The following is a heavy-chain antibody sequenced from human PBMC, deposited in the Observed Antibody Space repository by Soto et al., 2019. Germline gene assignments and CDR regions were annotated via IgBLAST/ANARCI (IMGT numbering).Heavy chain of an antibody. CDR2: ISYDGSNK. Sequence: GSLRLSCAASGFSFSSYGMQWVRQAPGKGLEWVAVISYDGSNKYYADSVKDRFTISRDNSRNTVFLQMNGLRAEDTAVYYCARLAPYGSGSYSFRYNWFDPWGPGTLVTVSS. CDR1: GFSFSSYG. CDR3: ARLAPYGSGSYSFRYNWFDP. J-gene: IGHJ5*02. V-gene: IGHV3-30*03. D-gene: IGHD3-10*01.